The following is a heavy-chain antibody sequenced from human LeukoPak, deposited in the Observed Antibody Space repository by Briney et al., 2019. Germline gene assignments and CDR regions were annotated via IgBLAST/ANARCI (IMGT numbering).Heavy chain of an antibody. CDR1: GYTFTSYD. D-gene: IGHD6-6*01. CDR2: MNPNSGNT. V-gene: IGHV1-8*03. CDR3: ATGVAYSSSSILDY. Sequence: ASVKVSCKASGYTFTSYDINCVRQATGQGLEWMGWMNPNSGNTGYAQKFQGRVTITRNTSISTAYMELSSLRSEDTAVYYCATGVAYSSSSILDYWGQGTLVTVSS. J-gene: IGHJ4*02.